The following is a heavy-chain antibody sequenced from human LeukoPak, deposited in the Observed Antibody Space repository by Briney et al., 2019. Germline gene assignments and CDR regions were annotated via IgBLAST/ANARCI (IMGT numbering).Heavy chain of an antibody. CDR3: ARTFSESYYYYGMDV. D-gene: IGHD1-26*01. J-gene: IGHJ6*02. CDR2: VYYSGRT. V-gene: IGHV4-59*01. Sequence: SETLSLTCTVSGGSISSYYWSWIRHPPGKGLEGIGYVYYSGRTNYNPSLKSRVTISVDTSKNQFSLKLISVTAADTAVYYCARTFSESYYYYGMDVWGQGTTVTVSS. CDR1: GGSISSYY.